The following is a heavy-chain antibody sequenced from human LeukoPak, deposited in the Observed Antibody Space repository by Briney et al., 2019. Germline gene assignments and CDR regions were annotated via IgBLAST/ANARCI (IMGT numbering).Heavy chain of an antibody. CDR1: GFTFSSYG. CDR3: AKDLFQYSSGWYGLDY. V-gene: IGHV3-23*01. CDR2: ISGSGVST. Sequence: GGSLRLSCAASGFTFSSYGMSWVRQAPGQGLEWVSVISGSGVSTYYADSVKGRFTISRDNSKNTLYLQMNSLRAEDTAVYYCAKDLFQYSSGWYGLDYWGQGTLVTVSS. D-gene: IGHD6-19*01. J-gene: IGHJ4*02.